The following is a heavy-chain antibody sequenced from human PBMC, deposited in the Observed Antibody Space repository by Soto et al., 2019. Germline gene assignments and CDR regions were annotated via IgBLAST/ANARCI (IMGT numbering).Heavy chain of an antibody. CDR2: IDPSDSYT. D-gene: IGHD3-3*01. Sequence: SLKNSCKGSGYSFTSYWISWVRQMPGQGLEWMGRIDPSDSYTNYSPSFQGHVTISADKSISTAYLQWSSLKASDTAMYYCAIQDFGVVKGYYGMDVWGQGTTVTVSS. CDR3: AIQDFGVVKGYYGMDV. J-gene: IGHJ6*02. CDR1: GYSFTSYW. V-gene: IGHV5-10-1*01.